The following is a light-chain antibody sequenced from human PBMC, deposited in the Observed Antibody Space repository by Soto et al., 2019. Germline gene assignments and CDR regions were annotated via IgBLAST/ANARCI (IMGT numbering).Light chain of an antibody. Sequence: QAVVTQSSSASASLGSSVKLTCTLSSGHSSYIIAWHQQQPGKAPRYLMKLEGSGSYNKGSGVPDRFSGSSSGADRYLTISNLQSEDEADYYCETCDSNTSWVFGGGTKLTVL. CDR2: LEGSGSY. CDR1: SGHSSYI. J-gene: IGLJ3*02. V-gene: IGLV4-60*03. CDR3: ETCDSNTSWV.